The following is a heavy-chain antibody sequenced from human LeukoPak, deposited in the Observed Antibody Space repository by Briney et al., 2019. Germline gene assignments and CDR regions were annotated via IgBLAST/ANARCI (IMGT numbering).Heavy chain of an antibody. CDR2: IYYSGST. Sequence: SETLSPTCTVSGGSISSSSYYWGWIRQPPGKGLEWIGSIYYSGSTYYNPSLKSRVTISVDTSKNQFSLKLSSVTAADTAVYYCARPLVGSSWYYFDYWGQGTLVTVSS. CDR3: ARPLVGSSWYYFDY. J-gene: IGHJ4*02. D-gene: IGHD6-13*01. V-gene: IGHV4-39*01. CDR1: GGSISSSSYY.